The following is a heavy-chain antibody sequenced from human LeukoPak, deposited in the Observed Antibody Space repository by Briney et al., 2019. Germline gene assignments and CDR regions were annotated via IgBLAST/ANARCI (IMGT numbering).Heavy chain of an antibody. CDR1: GGSISSYY. J-gene: IGHJ3*02. CDR2: IYTSGST. Sequence: SETLSLTCTVSGGSISSYYWSWIRQPAGKGLEWIGRIYTSGSTNYNPSLKSRVTMSVDTSKNQFSLKLSPVTAADTAVYYCARDRYYYDSSGSAFDIWGQGTMVTVSS. V-gene: IGHV4-4*07. D-gene: IGHD3-22*01. CDR3: ARDRYYYDSSGSAFDI.